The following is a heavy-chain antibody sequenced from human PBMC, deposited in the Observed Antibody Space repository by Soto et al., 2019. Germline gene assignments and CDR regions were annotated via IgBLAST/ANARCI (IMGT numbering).Heavy chain of an antibody. V-gene: IGHV4-31*03. Sequence: SETLSLTCTVSGGPISSGGYYWSWIRQHPGKGLEWIGYIYYSGSTYYNPSLKSRVTISVDTSKNQFSLKLSSVTAADTAVYYCAREGLTMVRGVIDYWGQGTLVTSPQ. CDR2: IYYSGST. D-gene: IGHD3-10*01. CDR1: GGPISSGGYY. J-gene: IGHJ4*02. CDR3: AREGLTMVRGVIDY.